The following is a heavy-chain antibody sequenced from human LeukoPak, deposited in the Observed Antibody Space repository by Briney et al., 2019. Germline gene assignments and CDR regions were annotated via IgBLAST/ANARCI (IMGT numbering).Heavy chain of an antibody. Sequence: SETLSLTCTASGGSISSSSYYWGWIRQPPGKGPEWIGSIYYSGSTYYNPSLKSRVTITVDTSKNQFSLKLSSVTAADTTVYYCARSHIVAVTGFAFDIWGQGTLVTVSS. CDR2: IYYSGST. J-gene: IGHJ3*02. CDR1: GGSISSSSYY. D-gene: IGHD2-21*02. CDR3: ARSHIVAVTGFAFDI. V-gene: IGHV4-39*01.